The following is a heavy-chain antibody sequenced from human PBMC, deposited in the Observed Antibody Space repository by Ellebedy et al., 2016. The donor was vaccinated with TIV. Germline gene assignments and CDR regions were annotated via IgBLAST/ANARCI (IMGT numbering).Heavy chain of an antibody. CDR1: GFNFGDHA. Sequence: GGSLRLSCAASGFNFGDHAMTWVRQARGKGLEWVSTISAFGTTIYYADSVKGRVTISRDNAKKSLYLQMNNLRAEDTAVYYCAGPAAIGTKAFDYWGQGTLVTVSS. J-gene: IGHJ4*02. D-gene: IGHD2-2*01. CDR2: ISAFGTTI. CDR3: AGPAAIGTKAFDY. V-gene: IGHV3-69-1*02.